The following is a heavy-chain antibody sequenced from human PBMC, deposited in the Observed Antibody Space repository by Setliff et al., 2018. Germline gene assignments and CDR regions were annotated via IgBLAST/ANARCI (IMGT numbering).Heavy chain of an antibody. CDR1: GDSINSGTYY. D-gene: IGHD2-2*01. J-gene: IGHJ4*02. CDR2: IYTSGST. CDR3: ARAKGYCSSTSCRIYYFDY. V-gene: IGHV4-61*02. Sequence: SETLSLTCSVSGDSINSGTYYWSWFRQSAGKGLEWIGRIYTSGSTNYNPSLKSRVTISVDTSKNQFSLKLSSVTAADTAVYYCARAKGYCSSTSCRIYYFDYWGQGTLVTVSS.